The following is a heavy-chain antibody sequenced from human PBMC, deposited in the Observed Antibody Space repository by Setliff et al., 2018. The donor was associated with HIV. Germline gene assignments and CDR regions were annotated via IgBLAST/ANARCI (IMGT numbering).Heavy chain of an antibody. CDR1: GVSISSGPCY. J-gene: IGHJ5*01. CDR2: VHYSGSA. CDR3: ARLSGGMVPNS. Sequence: ASETLSLTCAVSGVSISSGPCYWGWIRQPPGKGLEWIGSVHYSGSAYHNPSLNSRATTSIDTPKNQFSLKLNSVTAADTAVYYCARLSGGMVPNSWGQ. V-gene: IGHV4-39*01. D-gene: IGHD3-10*01.